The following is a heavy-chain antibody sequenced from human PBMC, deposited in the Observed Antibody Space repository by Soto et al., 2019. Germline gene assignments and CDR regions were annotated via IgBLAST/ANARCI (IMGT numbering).Heavy chain of an antibody. J-gene: IGHJ3*02. CDR1: GYTFTSYY. CDR3: AGYCSSTSCYTWAFDI. D-gene: IGHD2-2*02. Sequence: ASVKVSCKASGYTFTSYYMHWVRQAPGQGLEWMGIINPSGGSTSYAQKFQGRVTMTRGTSTSTVYMELSSLRSEDTAVYYCAGYCSSTSCYTWAFDIWGQGTMVTVSS. CDR2: INPSGGST. V-gene: IGHV1-46*01.